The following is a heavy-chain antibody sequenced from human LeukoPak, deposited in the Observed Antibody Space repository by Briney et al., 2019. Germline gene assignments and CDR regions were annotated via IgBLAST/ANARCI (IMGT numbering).Heavy chain of an antibody. J-gene: IGHJ4*02. Sequence: GASLKISCKGSGYSFTSYWVGWVRQMPGKGLEWMGIIYPGDSDTRYSPSFQGQVTISVDKSISTAYLQWSSLKDSDTAMYYCAREGDSTSSYDYWGQGTLVTVSS. V-gene: IGHV5-51*01. CDR2: IYPGDSDT. D-gene: IGHD2-2*01. CDR1: GYSFTSYW. CDR3: AREGDSTSSYDY.